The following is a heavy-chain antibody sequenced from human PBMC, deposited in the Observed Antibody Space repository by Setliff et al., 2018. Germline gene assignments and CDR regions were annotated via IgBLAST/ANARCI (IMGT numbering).Heavy chain of an antibody. Sequence: ASVKVSCKASGYSFTLYAMHWMRQAPGQRLEWMGWMNIDNGKTEYSQEFQDRVTFTRDTFAETAYMELRSLTSDDMAVYYCARGYCDGIGCPAPLYYFDSWGQGTLVTV. CDR1: GYSFTLYA. CDR3: ARGYCDGIGCPAPLYYFDS. V-gene: IGHV1-3*03. J-gene: IGHJ4*02. D-gene: IGHD2-21*01. CDR2: MNIDNGKT.